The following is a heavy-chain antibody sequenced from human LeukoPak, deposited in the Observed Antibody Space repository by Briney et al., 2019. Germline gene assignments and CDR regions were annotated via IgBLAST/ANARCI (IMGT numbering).Heavy chain of an antibody. J-gene: IGHJ6*02. CDR2: IIPIFGTA. V-gene: IGHV1-69*13. Sequence: SVKVSCKASGGTFSSYAISWVRQAPGQGLEWMGGIIPIFGTANYAQKFQGGVTITADESTSTAYMELSSLRSEDTAVYYCARDERARGGMDVWGQGTTVTVSS. CDR3: ARDERARGGMDV. CDR1: GGTFSSYA. D-gene: IGHD3-10*01.